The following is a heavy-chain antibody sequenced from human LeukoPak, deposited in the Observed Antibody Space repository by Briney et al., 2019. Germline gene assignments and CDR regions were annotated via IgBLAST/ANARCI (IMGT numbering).Heavy chain of an antibody. CDR2: SYYSGST. V-gene: IGHV4-59*08. CDR3: ARHTDIAALSSLNY. Sequence: SETLSLTCTVSGGSISSYYWSWIRQTPGKGLEWIGDSYYSGSTNYNPSLKSRVTISVDTSKNQFSLKLSSVTAADTAVYYCARHTDIAALSSLNYWGQGTLVAVSS. J-gene: IGHJ4*02. CDR1: GGSISSYY. D-gene: IGHD6-13*01.